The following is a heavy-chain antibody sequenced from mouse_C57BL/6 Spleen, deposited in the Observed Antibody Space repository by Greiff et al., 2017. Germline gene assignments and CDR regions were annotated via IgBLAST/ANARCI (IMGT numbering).Heavy chain of an antibody. CDR2: IYPGSGNT. V-gene: IGHV1-76*01. CDR1: GYTFTDYY. Sequence: QVQLQQSGAELVRPGASVKLSCKASGYTFTDYYINWVKQRPGQGLEWIARIYPGSGNTYYNEKFKGKATLTAEKSSSTAYMQLSSLTSEDSAVYFCAGDTTGYAMDYWGQGTSVTVSS. CDR3: AGDTTGYAMDY. J-gene: IGHJ4*01. D-gene: IGHD2-12*01.